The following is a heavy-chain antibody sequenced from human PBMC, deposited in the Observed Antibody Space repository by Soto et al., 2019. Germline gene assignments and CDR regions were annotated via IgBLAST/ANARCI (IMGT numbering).Heavy chain of an antibody. J-gene: IGHJ5*02. Sequence: SETLSLTCAVYGGSFSGYYWSWIRQPPGKGLEWIGEINHSGSTNYNPSLKSRVTISVDTSKNQFSLKLSSVTAADTAVYYCARRSRSWYSSGLDWFDPWGQGTLVTVSS. CDR2: INHSGST. CDR3: ARRSRSWYSSGLDWFDP. V-gene: IGHV4-34*01. D-gene: IGHD6-19*01. CDR1: GGSFSGYY.